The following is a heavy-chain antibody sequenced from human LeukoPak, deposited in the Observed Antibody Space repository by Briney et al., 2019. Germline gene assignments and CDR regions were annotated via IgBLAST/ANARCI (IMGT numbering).Heavy chain of an antibody. J-gene: IGHJ4*02. V-gene: IGHV3-30*03. CDR3: VRGDWYFES. CDR1: GFSFSRHG. Sequence: TGRSLRLSCAASGFSFSRHGMHWVRQAPGKGLEWVAVISSDGSNKYYADSVKGRFTISRDNAKKSLYLLMNSLRPQDTAVYFCVRGDWYFESWGQGTLVTVSS. D-gene: IGHD2-21*01. CDR2: ISSDGSNK.